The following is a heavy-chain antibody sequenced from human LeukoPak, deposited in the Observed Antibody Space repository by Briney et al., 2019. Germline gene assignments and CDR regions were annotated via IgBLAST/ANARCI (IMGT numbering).Heavy chain of an antibody. V-gene: IGHV1-3*01. J-gene: IGHJ4*02. Sequence: ASVKVSCEASGYTFTSYAMHWVRQAPGQRLEWMGWINAGNGNTKYSQKFQGRVTITRDTSASTAYMELSSLRSEDTAVYYCARGYLAYYYDSSGPTSPFDYWGQGTLVTVSS. CDR1: GYTFTSYA. D-gene: IGHD3-22*01. CDR3: ARGYLAYYYDSSGPTSPFDY. CDR2: INAGNGNT.